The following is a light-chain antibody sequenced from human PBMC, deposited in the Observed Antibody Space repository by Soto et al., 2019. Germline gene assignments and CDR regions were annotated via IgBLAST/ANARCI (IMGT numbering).Light chain of an antibody. CDR3: QQYNNWPLT. J-gene: IGKJ1*01. V-gene: IGKV3-15*01. CDR2: GAS. Sequence: VLTQSPGTLSLSPVERATLSGRASQSVSSNLAWYQQKPGQAPRLLIYGASTRATGIPARFSGSGSGTEFTLTISSLQSEDFAVYYCQQYNNWPLTFGQGTKVDI. CDR1: QSVSSN.